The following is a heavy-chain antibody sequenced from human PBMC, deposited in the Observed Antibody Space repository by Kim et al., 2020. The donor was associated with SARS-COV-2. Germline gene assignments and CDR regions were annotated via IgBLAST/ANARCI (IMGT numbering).Heavy chain of an antibody. CDR2: IIPIFGTA. D-gene: IGHD5-18*01. Sequence: SVKVSCKASGGTFSSYAISWVRQAPGQGLEWMGGIIPIFGTANYAQKFQGRVTITADESTSTAYMELSSLRSEDTAVYYCARGAVYGYSYGSTFDYWGQGTLVTVSS. CDR1: GGTFSSYA. CDR3: ARGAVYGYSYGSTFDY. J-gene: IGHJ4*02. V-gene: IGHV1-69*13.